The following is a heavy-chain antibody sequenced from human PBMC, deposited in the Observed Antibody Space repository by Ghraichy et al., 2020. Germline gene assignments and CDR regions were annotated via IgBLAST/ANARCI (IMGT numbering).Heavy chain of an antibody. CDR1: GFTFSSYE. Sequence: GGSLRLSCAASGFTFSSYEMNWVRQAPGKGLEWVSYISSSGSTIYYADSVKGRFTISRDNAKNSLYLQMNSLRAEDTAVYYCARVNWSGYSDFDYWGQGTLVTVSS. V-gene: IGHV3-48*03. CDR3: ARVNWSGYSDFDY. J-gene: IGHJ4*02. CDR2: ISSSGSTI. D-gene: IGHD3-3*01.